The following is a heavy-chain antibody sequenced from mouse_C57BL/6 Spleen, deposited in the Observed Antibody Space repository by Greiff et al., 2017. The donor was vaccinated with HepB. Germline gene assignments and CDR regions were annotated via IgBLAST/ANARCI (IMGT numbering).Heavy chain of an antibody. CDR2: IYPGDGDT. CDR3: AREGGSSPWFAY. V-gene: IGHV1-82*01. CDR1: GYAFSSSW. Sequence: QVQLKESGPELVKPGASVKISCKASGYAFSSSWMNWVKQRPGKGLEWIGRIYPGDGDTNYNGKFKGKATLTADKSSSTAYMQLSSLTSEDSAVYFCAREGGSSPWFAYWGQGTLVTGSA. D-gene: IGHD1-1*01. J-gene: IGHJ3*01.